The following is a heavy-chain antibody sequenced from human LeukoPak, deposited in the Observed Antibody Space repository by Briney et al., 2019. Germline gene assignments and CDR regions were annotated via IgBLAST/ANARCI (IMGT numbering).Heavy chain of an antibody. V-gene: IGHV1-69*05. CDR2: IIPIFGTA. CDR1: GYTFTSYA. CDR3: ARGHITGTVTYLDY. D-gene: IGHD1-7*01. Sequence: GASVKVSCKASGYTFTSYAISWVRQAPGQGLEWMGRIIPIFGTANYAQKFQGRVTITTDESTSTAYMELSSLRSEDTAVCYCARGHITGTVTYLDYWGQGTLVTVSS. J-gene: IGHJ4*02.